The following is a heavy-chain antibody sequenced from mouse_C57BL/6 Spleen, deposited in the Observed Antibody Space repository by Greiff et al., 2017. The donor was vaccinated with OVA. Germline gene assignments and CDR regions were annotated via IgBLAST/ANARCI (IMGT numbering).Heavy chain of an antibody. CDR1: GFTFSSYG. D-gene: IGHD2-14*01. CDR2: ISSGGSYT. V-gene: IGHV5-6*02. J-gene: IGHJ3*01. CDR3: AGGTTGAWFAY. Sequence: DVMLVESGGDLVKPGGSLKLSCAASGFTFSSYGMSWVRQTPDKRLEWVATISSGGSYTYYPDSVKGRFTISRDNAKNTLYLQMSSLKSEDTAMYYCAGGTTGAWFAYWGQGTLVTVSA.